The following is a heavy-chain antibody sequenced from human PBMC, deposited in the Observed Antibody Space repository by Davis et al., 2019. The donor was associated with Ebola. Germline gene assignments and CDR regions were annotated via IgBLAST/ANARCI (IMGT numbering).Heavy chain of an antibody. CDR1: GYSFTSYW. CDR2: IYPGDSDT. Sequence: KVSCKGSGYSFTSYWIGWVRQMPGKGLEWMGIIYPGDSDTRYSPSFQGQVTISADKSISTAYLQWSSLKASDTAMYYCARLNSYYYYYYGMDVWGKGTTVTVSS. CDR3: ARLNSYYYYYYGMDV. D-gene: IGHD2/OR15-2a*01. J-gene: IGHJ6*04. V-gene: IGHV5-51*01.